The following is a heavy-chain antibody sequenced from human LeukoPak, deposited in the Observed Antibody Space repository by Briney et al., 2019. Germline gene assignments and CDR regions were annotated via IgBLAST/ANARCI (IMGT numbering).Heavy chain of an antibody. V-gene: IGHV3-7*03. CDR2: IKQDGSDR. Sequence: GGSLRLSCAASGFTFRNYWMSWVRQTPGTGLEWVANIKQDGSDRNYVTSVRGRFTISRDNAESSLYPQMNSLRAEDTAVYYCVRNLAVAGTCFDSWGQGTLVTVSS. J-gene: IGHJ4*02. CDR3: VRNLAVAGTCFDS. CDR1: GFTFRNYW. D-gene: IGHD6-19*01.